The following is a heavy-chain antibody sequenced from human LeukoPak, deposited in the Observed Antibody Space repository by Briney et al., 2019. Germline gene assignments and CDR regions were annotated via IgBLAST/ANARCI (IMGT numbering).Heavy chain of an antibody. Sequence: GGSLRLSCAASGFTVSSNYMSWVRQAPGEGLEWVSVIYSGGSTYYADSVKGRFTISRDNSKNTLYLQMNSLRAEDTAVYYCAREYDSRGFDAFDIGGQGTMVTVSS. D-gene: IGHD3-22*01. CDR1: GFTVSSNY. CDR2: IYSGGST. CDR3: AREYDSRGFDAFDI. V-gene: IGHV3-53*01. J-gene: IGHJ3*02.